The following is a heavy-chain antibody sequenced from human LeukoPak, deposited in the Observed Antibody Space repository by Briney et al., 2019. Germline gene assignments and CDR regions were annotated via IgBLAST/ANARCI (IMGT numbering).Heavy chain of an antibody. CDR3: VTQQGGNPAY. D-gene: IGHD1-14*01. Sequence: GGSLRLSCAASGLTFSSHWMHWVRQAPGKGLVWVSRITNDGSGTAYADSVKGRFTISRENAKNMLYLQVNSLRAEDTAVYYCVTQQGGNPAYWGQGTLVTVSS. CDR2: ITNDGSGT. CDR1: GLTFSSHW. V-gene: IGHV3-74*01. J-gene: IGHJ4*02.